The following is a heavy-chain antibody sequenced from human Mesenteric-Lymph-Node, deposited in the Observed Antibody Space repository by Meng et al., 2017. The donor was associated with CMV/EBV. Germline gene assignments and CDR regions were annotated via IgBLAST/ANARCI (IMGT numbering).Heavy chain of an antibody. CDR2: IKQDGSEK. V-gene: IGHV3-7*01. CDR3: ARDALIWIFGVVTRGAFDI. CDR1: GFTVSHDH. D-gene: IGHD3-3*01. Sequence: GESLKISCAASGFTVSHDHLSWVRQAPGKGLEWVANIKQDGSEKYYVDSVKGRFTISRDNAKNSLYLQMNSLRAEDTAVYYCARDALIWIFGVVTRGAFDIWGQGTMVTVSS. J-gene: IGHJ3*02.